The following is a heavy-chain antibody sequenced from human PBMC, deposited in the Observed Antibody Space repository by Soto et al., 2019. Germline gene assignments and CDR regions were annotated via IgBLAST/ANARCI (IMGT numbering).Heavy chain of an antibody. V-gene: IGHV4-30-4*01. CDR2: IYNSGNT. D-gene: IGHD2-21*01. CDR1: GGSISDGAYY. CDR3: ASGLSGDKVDQ. Sequence: QVQLQESGPGLVKPSQTLSLTCTVSGGSISDGAYYWSWIRQPPGKGLEWIGHIYNSGNTYNNPSLGSRLTISLATSKGQFSLTLNSVTAADTAVYYCASGLSGDKVDQWGQGTLVTVSS. J-gene: IGHJ4*02.